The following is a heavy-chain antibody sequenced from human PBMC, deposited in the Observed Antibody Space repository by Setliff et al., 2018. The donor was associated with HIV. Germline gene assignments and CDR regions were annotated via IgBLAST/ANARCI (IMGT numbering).Heavy chain of an antibody. CDR3: ARVPGARPYYYYYMDV. CDR2: INPNSGGT. V-gene: IGHV1-2*02. D-gene: IGHD3-10*01. CDR1: GYTFSDYY. J-gene: IGHJ6*03. Sequence: ASVKVSCKASGYTFSDYYLHWVRQAPGQGLEWMGWINPNSGGTNYAQTFQGRVTMTRNTSIDTAYMELSGLRSDDTAVYYCARVPGARPYYYYYMDVWGKGTTVTVSS.